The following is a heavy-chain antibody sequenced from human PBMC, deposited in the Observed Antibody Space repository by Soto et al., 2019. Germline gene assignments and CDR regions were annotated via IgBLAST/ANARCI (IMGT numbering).Heavy chain of an antibody. CDR2: IKDGGEST. D-gene: IGHD6-13*01. J-gene: IGHJ4*02. V-gene: IGHV3-23*01. Sequence: DVQLLESGGGLVQPGGSLTLSCAASGFTFSNYAMHWVRRAPGKGLEWVPTIKDGGESTFYLDSGRGRFTISRDNSKDTLYLQMTSLRVEDTALSHCVKGGASYTSCWYANWGQGILVTVSS. CDR1: GFTFSNYA. CDR3: VKGGASYTSCWYAN.